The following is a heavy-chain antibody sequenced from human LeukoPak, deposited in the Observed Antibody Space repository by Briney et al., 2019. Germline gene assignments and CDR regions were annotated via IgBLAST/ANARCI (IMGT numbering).Heavy chain of an antibody. V-gene: IGHV3-30-3*01. Sequence: GGSLGLSCAASGFTFSSYAMSWVRQAPGEGLEWVAVISYDGSNKYYADSVKGRFTISRDNSKNTLYLQMNSLRAEDTAVYYCARGGGGHDAFDIWGQGTMVTVSS. CDR2: ISYDGSNK. D-gene: IGHD2-15*01. CDR1: GFTFSSYA. J-gene: IGHJ3*02. CDR3: ARGGGGHDAFDI.